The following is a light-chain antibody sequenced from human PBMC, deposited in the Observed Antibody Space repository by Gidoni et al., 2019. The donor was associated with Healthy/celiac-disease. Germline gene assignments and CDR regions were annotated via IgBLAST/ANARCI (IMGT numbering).Light chain of an antibody. V-gene: IGKV1-5*03. Sequence: IQMTQSPSTLSASVGDRVTITCRASQSISSWLAWYQQKPGKAPKLLIYKASSLESGVPSRFSGSGSGTEFTLTISSMQPDDFATYYCQQYNSSPVFGQGTKLEIK. CDR3: QQYNSSPV. CDR2: KAS. CDR1: QSISSW. J-gene: IGKJ2*01.